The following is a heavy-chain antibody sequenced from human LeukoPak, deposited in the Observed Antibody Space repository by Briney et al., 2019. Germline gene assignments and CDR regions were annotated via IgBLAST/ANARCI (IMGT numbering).Heavy chain of an antibody. D-gene: IGHD3-3*01. V-gene: IGHV4-4*07. J-gene: IGHJ5*02. CDR2: IYISGST. Sequence: SETLSLTCTVSGGSISSYYWSWIRQPAGKGLEWIGLIYISGSTNYNPSLKSRVTMSVDTSKNQLSLKLSSVTAADTAVYYCARDMNGLRFPFDRGVWFDPWGQGTLVTVPS. CDR3: ARDMNGLRFPFDRGVWFDP. CDR1: GGSISSYY.